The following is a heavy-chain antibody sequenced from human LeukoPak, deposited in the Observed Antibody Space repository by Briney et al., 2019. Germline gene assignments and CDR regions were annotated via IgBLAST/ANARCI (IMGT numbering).Heavy chain of an antibody. CDR2: IKQDGSEK. CDR1: GFTFSSYG. Sequence: GGSLRLSCAASGFTFSSYGMHWVRQAPGKGLEWVANIKQDGSEKYYVDSVKGRFTISRDNAKNSLYLQMNSLRAEDTAVYYCARYGDYPFNWFDPWGQGTLVTVSS. V-gene: IGHV3-7*01. J-gene: IGHJ5*02. D-gene: IGHD4-17*01. CDR3: ARYGDYPFNWFDP.